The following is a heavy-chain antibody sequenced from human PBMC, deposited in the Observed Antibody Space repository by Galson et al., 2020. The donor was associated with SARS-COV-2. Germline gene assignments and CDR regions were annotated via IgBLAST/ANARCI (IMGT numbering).Heavy chain of an antibody. J-gene: IGHJ3*01. D-gene: IGHD2-21*01. Sequence: SGPTLVKPTQTLTLTCTFSGFSLTTSGVGVGWIRQPPGKALEWLAIIYWDDDERYSPSLKSRLTITKDTSKNQVVLTMTNMDPVDTATYYCAHMRSDSDEVGDDGDFYFSAFDVWGQGTMVTVSS. V-gene: IGHV2-5*02. CDR3: AHMRSDSDEVGDDGDFYFSAFDV. CDR2: IYWDDDE. CDR1: GFSLTTSGVG.